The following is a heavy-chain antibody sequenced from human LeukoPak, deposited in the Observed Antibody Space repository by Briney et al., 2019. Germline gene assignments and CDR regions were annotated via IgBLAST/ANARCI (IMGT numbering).Heavy chain of an antibody. J-gene: IGHJ6*04. V-gene: IGHV3-15*01. D-gene: IGHD5-18*01. CDR1: GFTFSNAW. Sequence: GGSLRLSCAASGFTFSNAWMSWVRQAPGKGLEWVGRIKSKTDGGTTDYAAPVKGRFTISRDDSKNTLYLQMNSLKTEDTAVCYCTARPVRGYSYGFPVGMDVWGKGTTVTVSS. CDR2: IKSKTDGGTT. CDR3: TARPVRGYSYGFPVGMDV.